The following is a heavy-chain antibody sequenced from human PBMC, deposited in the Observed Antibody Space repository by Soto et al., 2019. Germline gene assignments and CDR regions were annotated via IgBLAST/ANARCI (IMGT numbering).Heavy chain of an antibody. CDR3: VKQAHGLDGVAFDY. J-gene: IGHJ4*02. V-gene: IGHV3-64D*06. CDR1: GFIFSEST. D-gene: IGHD2-15*01. CDR2: VSTSGRST. Sequence: PGGSLRLSCSASGFIFSESTIYWVRQVPGKGLEAISAVSTSGRSTYYADSVKDRFTISRDNSKNTLFLQMGSLRPEDTAIYYCVKQAHGLDGVAFDYWGQGTQVNVSS.